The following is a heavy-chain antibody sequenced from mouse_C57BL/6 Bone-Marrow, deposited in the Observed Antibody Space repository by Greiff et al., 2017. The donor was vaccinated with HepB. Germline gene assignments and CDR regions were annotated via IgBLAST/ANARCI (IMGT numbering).Heavy chain of an antibody. CDR1: GFSLTSYG. Sequence: QVQLKESGPGLVAPSQTLSITCTVSGFSLTSYGVSWVRQPPGKGLEWLGVICGDGSTNYHSALISRLSISKDNSKSQVFVILNSLQTDDTATYYCAKIQTTVVEFDYWGQGTTLTVSS. J-gene: IGHJ2*01. CDR3: AKIQTTVVEFDY. V-gene: IGHV2-3*01. CDR2: ICGDGST. D-gene: IGHD1-1*01.